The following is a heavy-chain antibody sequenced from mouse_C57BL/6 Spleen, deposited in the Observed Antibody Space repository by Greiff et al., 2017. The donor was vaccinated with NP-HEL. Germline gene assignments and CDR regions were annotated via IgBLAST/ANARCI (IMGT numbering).Heavy chain of an antibody. V-gene: IGHV1-82*01. CDR1: GYAFSSSW. D-gene: IGHD1-1*01. CDR2: IYPGDGDT. CDR3: ARGYYYN. J-gene: IGHJ2*01. Sequence: VQLQQSGPELVKPGASEKISCKASGYAFSSSWMNWVKQRPGKGLEWIGRIYPGDGDTNYNGKFKGKATLTADKSSSTAYMQLSSLTSEDSAVYFCARGYYYNWGQGTTLTVSS.